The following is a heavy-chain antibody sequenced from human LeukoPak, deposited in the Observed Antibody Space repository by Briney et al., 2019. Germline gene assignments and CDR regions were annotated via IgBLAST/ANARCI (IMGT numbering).Heavy chain of an antibody. CDR2: ISSSSSTI. J-gene: IGHJ4*02. CDR1: GFTFSSYS. CDR3: ARDRYDFWSGYDY. D-gene: IGHD3-3*01. Sequence: GGSLRLSCAAAGFTFSSYSMNWVRQAPGKGLEWVSYISSSSSTIYYADSVKGRFTISRDNAKNSLYLQMNSLRAEDTAVYYCARDRYDFWSGYDYWGQGTLVTVGS. V-gene: IGHV3-48*01.